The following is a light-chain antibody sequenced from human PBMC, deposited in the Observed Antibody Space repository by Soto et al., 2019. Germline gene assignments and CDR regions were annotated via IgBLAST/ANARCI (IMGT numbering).Light chain of an antibody. CDR2: KAS. CDR1: QIISSW. Sequence: DIQMTQSPSTLSASVGDRVTITCRASQIISSWLAWYQQKPGKAPKLLIYKASSLESGVPSRFSGSGSGTESTLTISSLQPDDFATYYCQQYNSYSYTFGQGTKLEI. CDR3: QQYNSYSYT. J-gene: IGKJ2*01. V-gene: IGKV1-5*03.